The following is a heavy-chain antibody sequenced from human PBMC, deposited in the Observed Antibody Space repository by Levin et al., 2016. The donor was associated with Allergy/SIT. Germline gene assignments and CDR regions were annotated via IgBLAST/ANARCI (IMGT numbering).Heavy chain of an antibody. D-gene: IGHD5-12*01. J-gene: IGHJ4*02. CDR1: GGSFSGYY. Sequence: SETLSLTCAVYGGSFSGYYWSWIRQPPGKGLEWIGEINHSGSTNYNPSLKSRVTISVDTSKNQFSLKLSSVTAADTAVYYCARKGYARAPFDYWGQGTLVTVSS. V-gene: IGHV4-34*01. CDR2: INHSGST. CDR3: ARKGYARAPFDY.